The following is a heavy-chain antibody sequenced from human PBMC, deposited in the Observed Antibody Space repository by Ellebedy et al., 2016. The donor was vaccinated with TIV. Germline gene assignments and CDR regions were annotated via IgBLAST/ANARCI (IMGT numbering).Heavy chain of an antibody. CDR2: IYYSGST. D-gene: IGHD3-10*01. V-gene: IGHV4-59*13. CDR1: DGSISSYY. Sequence: SETLSLTCTVSDGSISSYYWSWIRQPPGKGLEWIGYIYYSGSTNYNSSLEGRVSISIDTSRSQFSLRLGSVTAADTAVYFCARGRGHTNTPFDYWGQGTLVTVSS. J-gene: IGHJ4*02. CDR3: ARGRGHTNTPFDY.